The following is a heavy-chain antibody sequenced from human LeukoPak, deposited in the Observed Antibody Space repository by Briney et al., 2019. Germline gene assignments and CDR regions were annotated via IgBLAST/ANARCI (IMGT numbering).Heavy chain of an antibody. CDR2: INHSGST. CDR1: GGSFSGYY. Sequence: SETLSLTCAVYGGSFSGYYWSWIRQPPGKGVEWIGEINHSGSTNYNPSLKSRVTISVDTSKNQFSLKLSSVTAADTAVYYCARTNVIYCSGGSCYSRLANYFDYWGQGTLVTVSS. V-gene: IGHV4-34*01. CDR3: ARTNVIYCSGGSCYSRLANYFDY. D-gene: IGHD2-15*01. J-gene: IGHJ4*02.